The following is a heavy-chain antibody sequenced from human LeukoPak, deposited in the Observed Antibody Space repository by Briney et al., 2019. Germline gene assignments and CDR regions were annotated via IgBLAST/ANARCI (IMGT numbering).Heavy chain of an antibody. CDR2: ISTSAGTI. Sequence: GESLRLSCAASGFTFSDYYMSWIRQAPGKGLEWISYISTSAGTIYYADSVKGRFTISRDNAKNSLYLQMNSLRAEDTAVYYCARYGIDSSGFDFDYWGQGTLVTVSS. V-gene: IGHV3-11*01. D-gene: IGHD3-22*01. J-gene: IGHJ4*02. CDR1: GFTFSDYY. CDR3: ARYGIDSSGFDFDY.